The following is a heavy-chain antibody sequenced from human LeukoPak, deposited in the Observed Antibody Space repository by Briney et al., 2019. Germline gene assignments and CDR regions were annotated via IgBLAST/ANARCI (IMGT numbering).Heavy chain of an antibody. J-gene: IGHJ4*02. V-gene: IGHV4-34*01. Sequence: KSGGSQRLSCAASGFKFSDHYIDWIRQPPGKGLEWIGEINHSGSTNYNPSLKSRVTISVDTSKNQFSLKLSSVTAADTAVYYCARSGRIWFRELLCYWGQGTLVTVSS. D-gene: IGHD3-10*01. CDR2: INHSGST. CDR1: GFKFSDHY. CDR3: ARSGRIWFRELLCY.